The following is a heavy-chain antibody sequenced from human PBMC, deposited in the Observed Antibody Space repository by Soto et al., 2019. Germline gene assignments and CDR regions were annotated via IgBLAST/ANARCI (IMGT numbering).Heavy chain of an antibody. CDR2: IHHTGTA. Sequence: SETLSLTCTVSGDSITDYYWSWIRESPGMGLEWIAYIHHTGTANYNPSLKSRVTISVDTSKSQFSLRLSSVTAADTAVYFCARYSVATIRFFDYWGQGTLVTVSS. J-gene: IGHJ4*02. CDR3: ARYSVATIRFFDY. V-gene: IGHV4-59*01. D-gene: IGHD5-12*01. CDR1: GDSITDYY.